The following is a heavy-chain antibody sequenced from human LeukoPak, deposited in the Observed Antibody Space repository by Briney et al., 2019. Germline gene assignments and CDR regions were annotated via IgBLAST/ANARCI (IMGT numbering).Heavy chain of an antibody. Sequence: PSQTLSLTCTVSGGSISSDDCYCSWIRPPAGKGLEWIGRVYTSGTTNYNPSLKSRVTISIDASKNQFSLKLSSVTAADTAVYCCAINYYDTRKPWDWGQGTLVTVSS. J-gene: IGHJ4*02. D-gene: IGHD3-22*01. CDR3: AINYYDTRKPWD. CDR1: GGSISSDDCY. V-gene: IGHV4-61*02. CDR2: VYTSGTT.